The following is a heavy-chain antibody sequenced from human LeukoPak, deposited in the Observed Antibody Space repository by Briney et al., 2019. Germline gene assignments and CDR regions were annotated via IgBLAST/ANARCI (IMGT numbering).Heavy chain of an antibody. D-gene: IGHD6-19*01. V-gene: IGHV1-18*01. J-gene: IGHJ4*02. Sequence: ASMKVSCKASGYTFTSYGISWVRQAPGQGLEWMGWISAYNGNTNYAQKLQGRVTMTTDTSTSTAYMELRSVRSDDTAVYYCARDVELAHSPSPPGIAVAGTDYWGQGTLVTVSS. CDR3: ARDVELAHSPSPPGIAVAGTDY. CDR1: GYTFTSYG. CDR2: ISAYNGNT.